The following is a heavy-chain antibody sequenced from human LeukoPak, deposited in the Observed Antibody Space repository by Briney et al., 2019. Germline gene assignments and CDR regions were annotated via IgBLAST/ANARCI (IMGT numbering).Heavy chain of an antibody. J-gene: IGHJ4*02. Sequence: SETLSLTCTVSGGSISSGGYYWSRIRQHPGKGLEWIGYIYYSGSTYYNPSLKSRVTISVDTSKNQFSLKVNSVTAADTAVYYCARAYCTSTTCWGYFDYWGQGTLVTVSS. CDR1: GGSISSGGYY. D-gene: IGHD2-2*01. CDR2: IYYSGST. V-gene: IGHV4-31*03. CDR3: ARAYCTSTTCWGYFDY.